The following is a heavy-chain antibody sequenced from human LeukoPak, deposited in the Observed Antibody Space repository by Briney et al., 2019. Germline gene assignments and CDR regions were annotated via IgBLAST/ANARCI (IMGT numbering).Heavy chain of an antibody. D-gene: IGHD3-10*01. CDR1: GFIFSHYG. CDR2: TRYDGSNK. J-gene: IGHJ4*02. CDR3: ARDCWDYGSGSYCGIDY. Sequence: GGSLRLSCAASGFIFSHYGMHWVRQAPGKGLEWVAFTRYDGSNKYYGDSVKGRFTSSRDNSKNTLYLQMNSLRAEDTTVYYCARDCWDYGSGSYCGIDYWGQGTLVTVSS. V-gene: IGHV3-30*02.